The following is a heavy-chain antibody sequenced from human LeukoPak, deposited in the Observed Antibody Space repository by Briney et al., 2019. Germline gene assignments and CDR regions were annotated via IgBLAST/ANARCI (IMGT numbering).Heavy chain of an antibody. CDR1: GGSFSGYY. CDR3: ARGNTVTSTFDY. V-gene: IGHV4-30-2*01. CDR2: TYHSGST. J-gene: IGHJ4*02. Sequence: LSLTCAVYGGSFSGYYWSWIRQPPGKGLEWIGYTYHSGSTYYNPSLKSRVTISVDRSKNQFSLKLSSVTAADTAVYYCARGNTVTSTFDYWGQGTLVTVSS. D-gene: IGHD4-17*01.